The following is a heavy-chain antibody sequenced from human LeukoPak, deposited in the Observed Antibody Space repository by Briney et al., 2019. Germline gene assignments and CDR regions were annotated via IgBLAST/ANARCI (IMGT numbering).Heavy chain of an antibody. CDR1: GFTFSSYA. CDR2: ISGSGGST. D-gene: IGHD5-24*01. CDR3: AKGDGYNRRGFDY. J-gene: IGHJ4*02. Sequence: TGGSLRLSCAASGFTFSSYAMSWVRQAPGKGLEWVSAISGSGGSTYYADSVKGRFTISRDNSKNTLYLQMNSLRAEDTAVYYCAKGDGYNRRGFDYWGQGTLVTVSS. V-gene: IGHV3-23*01.